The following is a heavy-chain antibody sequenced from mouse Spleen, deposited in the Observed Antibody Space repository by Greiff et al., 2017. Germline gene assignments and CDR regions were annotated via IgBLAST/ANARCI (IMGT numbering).Heavy chain of an antibody. CDR1: GYTFTDYE. D-gene: IGHD1-1*01. Sequence: QVQLQQSGAELVRPGASVTLSCKASGYTFTDYEMHWVKQTPVHGLEWIGAIDPETGGTAYNQKFKGKAILTADKSSSTAYMELRSLTSEDSAVYYCTRPQITTVVAKGFAYWGQGTLVTVSA. CDR2: IDPETGGT. J-gene: IGHJ3*01. CDR3: TRPQITTVVAKGFAY. V-gene: IGHV1-15*01.